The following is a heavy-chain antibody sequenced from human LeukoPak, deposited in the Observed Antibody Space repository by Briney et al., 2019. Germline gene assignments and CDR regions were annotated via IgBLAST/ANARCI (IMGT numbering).Heavy chain of an antibody. J-gene: IGHJ4*02. D-gene: IGHD5-12*01. V-gene: IGHV3-23*01. CDR1: GFTFSSYA. CDR2: ISGSGGST. CDR3: AKGSNSGYDYGVKHYFDY. Sequence: QPGGSLRLSCAASGFTFSSYAMSWVRQAPGKGLEWVSAISGSGGSTYYADSVKGRFTISRDNSKNTLYLQMNSLRAEDTAVYYCAKGSNSGYDYGVKHYFDYWGQGTLVTVSS.